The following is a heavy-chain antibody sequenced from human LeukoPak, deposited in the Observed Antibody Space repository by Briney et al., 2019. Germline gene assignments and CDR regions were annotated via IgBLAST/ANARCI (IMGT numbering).Heavy chain of an antibody. CDR3: ARTGSAYYYGSGSYDNWFDP. J-gene: IGHJ5*02. D-gene: IGHD3-10*01. V-gene: IGHV4-31*03. CDR2: IYYSGST. Sequence: PSQTLSLTCTVSGGSISSGGYYWSWIRQHPGKGLEWVGYIYYSGSTYYNPSLKSRITISEDTSKKQFSLKRRSVTAADTAVYYCARTGSAYYYGSGSYDNWFDPWGQGTLVTVSS. CDR1: GGSISSGGYY.